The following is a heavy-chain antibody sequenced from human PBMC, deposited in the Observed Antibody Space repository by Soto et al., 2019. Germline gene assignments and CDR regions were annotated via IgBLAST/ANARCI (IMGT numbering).Heavy chain of an antibody. D-gene: IGHD4-17*01. J-gene: IGHJ4*02. Sequence: GGSLRLSCVVSGFNFRAYSMNWVRQAPGKGLEWISYISSTSTTLYYADSVKGRFTISRDTDQKSLFLQMNSLRAEDTAVYYCARDSGDYPDYWGQGTQVTVSS. CDR2: ISSTSTTL. CDR3: ARDSGDYPDY. CDR1: GFNFRAYS. V-gene: IGHV3-48*01.